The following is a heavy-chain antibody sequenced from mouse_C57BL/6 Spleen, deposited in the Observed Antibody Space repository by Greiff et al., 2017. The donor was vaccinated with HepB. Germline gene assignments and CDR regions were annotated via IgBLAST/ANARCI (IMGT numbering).Heavy chain of an antibody. V-gene: IGHV1-82*01. Sequence: QVQLQHSGPELVKPGASVKISCKASGYAFSSSWMNWVKQRPGKGLEWIGRIYPGDGDTNYNGKFKGKATLTADKSSSTAYMQLSSLTSEDSAVYFCARSPFTTVVATRYFDVWGTGTTVTVSS. J-gene: IGHJ1*03. CDR2: IYPGDGDT. D-gene: IGHD1-1*01. CDR1: GYAFSSSW. CDR3: ARSPFTTVVATRYFDV.